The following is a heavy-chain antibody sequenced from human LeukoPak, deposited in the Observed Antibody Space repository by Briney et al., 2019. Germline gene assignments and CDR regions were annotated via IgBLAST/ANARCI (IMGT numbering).Heavy chain of an antibody. V-gene: IGHV5-51*01. CDR3: ARHVTGAEYSSSSGFDY. Sequence: GESLKISCKGSGYSFTNYWIGWVRQMPGEGLEWMGSIYPGDSHTRYSPSFQGQVTIAADKSISTAYLQWSSLKASDTAMYYCARHVTGAEYSSSSGFDYWGQGTLVTVSS. CDR1: GYSFTNYW. D-gene: IGHD6-6*01. J-gene: IGHJ4*02. CDR2: IYPGDSHT.